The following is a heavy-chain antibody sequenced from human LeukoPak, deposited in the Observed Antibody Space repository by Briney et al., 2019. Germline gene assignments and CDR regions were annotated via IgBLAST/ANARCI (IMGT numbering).Heavy chain of an antibody. J-gene: IGHJ4*02. CDR2: ISGSGGST. V-gene: IGHV3-23*01. Sequence: GGSLRLSCAASGLTFSSYAMSWVRQAPGKGLEWVSAISGSGGSTYYADSVKGRFTISRDNSKNTLYLQMNSLRAEDTAVYYCAKDPGGYSGYEYQDYWGQGTLVTVSS. D-gene: IGHD5-12*01. CDR3: AKDPGGYSGYEYQDY. CDR1: GLTFSSYA.